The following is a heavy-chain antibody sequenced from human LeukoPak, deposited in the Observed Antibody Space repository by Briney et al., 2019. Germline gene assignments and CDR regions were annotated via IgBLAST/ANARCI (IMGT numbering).Heavy chain of an antibody. J-gene: IGHJ4*02. CDR2: ISGRSSTI. CDR3: ARDRLTSGSYFFDY. V-gene: IGHV3-48*01. CDR1: AFTFSDYS. D-gene: IGHD1-26*01. Sequence: GGSLRLSCAASAFTFSDYSMNWVRQAPGKGLEWISYISGRSSTIYYADSVRGRFTISRDNAKNSTYLQMNSLRAEDTAVYYCARDRLTSGSYFFDYWGQGTLVTVSS.